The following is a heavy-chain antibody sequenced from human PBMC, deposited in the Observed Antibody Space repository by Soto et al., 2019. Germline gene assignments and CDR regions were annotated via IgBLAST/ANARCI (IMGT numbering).Heavy chain of an antibody. J-gene: IGHJ6*02. D-gene: IGHD3-3*01. V-gene: IGHV3-33*05. CDR3: ARENVLRFLEWLPRQGMDV. CDR2: ISYDGSNK. CDR1: GLTFCSYG. Sequence: GGSMRLSCAACGLTFCSYGMHWARKAPGKGLEWVAVISYDGSNKYYADSVKGRFTISRDNSKNTVYLQMNSLRAEDTAVYYCARENVLRFLEWLPRQGMDVWCQGPTVTVSS.